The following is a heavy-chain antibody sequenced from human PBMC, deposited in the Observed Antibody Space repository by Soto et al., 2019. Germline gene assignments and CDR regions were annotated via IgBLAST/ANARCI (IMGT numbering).Heavy chain of an antibody. D-gene: IGHD6-13*01. Sequence: VQLVESGGGLVQPGGSLRLSCAASGFTFSSYEMNWVRQAPGKGLEWVSYISSSGSTIYYADSVKGRFTISRDNAKNSLYLQMNSLRAEDTAVYYCARDSVIWQQLVPLDYWGQGTLVTVSS. CDR3: ARDSVIWQQLVPLDY. J-gene: IGHJ4*02. CDR2: ISSSGSTI. V-gene: IGHV3-48*03. CDR1: GFTFSSYE.